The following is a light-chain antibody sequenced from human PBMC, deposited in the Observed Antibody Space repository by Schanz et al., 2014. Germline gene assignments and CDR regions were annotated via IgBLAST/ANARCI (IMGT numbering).Light chain of an antibody. CDR1: QSISSW. CDR2: DAS. J-gene: IGKJ1*01. V-gene: IGKV1-5*01. Sequence: DIQMTQSPSTLSASVGDRVTITCRASQSISSWLAWYQQKPGKAPKLLIYDASSLESGVPSRFSGSGSGTEFTLTISSLQPEDFATYFCQQSHDGVWTFGQGTTVEIK. CDR3: QQSHDGVWT.